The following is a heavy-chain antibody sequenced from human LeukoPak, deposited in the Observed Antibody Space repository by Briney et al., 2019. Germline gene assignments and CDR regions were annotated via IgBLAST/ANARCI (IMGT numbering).Heavy chain of an antibody. CDR1: GGSISSSSYY. CDR2: IYYSGST. V-gene: IGHV4-39*07. D-gene: IGHD2-15*01. CDR3: AREAHIVVARALINWFDP. Sequence: PSETLSLTCTVSGGSISSSSYYWGWIRQPPGKGLEWIGSIYYSGSTYYNPSLKSRVTISVDTSRNQFSLKLSSVTAADTAVYYCAREAHIVVARALINWFDPWGQGTLVTVSS. J-gene: IGHJ5*02.